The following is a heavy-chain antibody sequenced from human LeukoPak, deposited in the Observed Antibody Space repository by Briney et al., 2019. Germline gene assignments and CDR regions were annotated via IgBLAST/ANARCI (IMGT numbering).Heavy chain of an antibody. CDR3: ARDGHSNPYYFDY. CDR1: GGSLSSYY. J-gene: IGHJ4*02. D-gene: IGHD4-11*01. V-gene: IGHV4-59*01. CDR2: IYYSGST. Sequence: SETLSLTCTVSGGSLSSYYWSWVRQPPGKVLEWIGYIYYSGSTNYNPSLKSRVTISVDTSKNQFSLKLSSVTAADTAVYYCARDGHSNPYYFDYWGQGTLVTVSS.